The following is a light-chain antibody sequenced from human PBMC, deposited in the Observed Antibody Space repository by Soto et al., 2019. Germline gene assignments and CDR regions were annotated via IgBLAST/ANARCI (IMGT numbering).Light chain of an antibody. CDR3: QQYNSYSPT. CDR1: QSVSTW. CDR2: DAS. V-gene: IGKV1-5*01. J-gene: IGKJ1*01. Sequence: DIQMTQSPSSLSASVGDTVTITCRASQSVSTWLAWYQQRAGKAPKLLIYDASSLESGVPSRFRGFGSGTEFTLTISSLQPEDSATYYCQQYNSYSPTFGQGTKVEV.